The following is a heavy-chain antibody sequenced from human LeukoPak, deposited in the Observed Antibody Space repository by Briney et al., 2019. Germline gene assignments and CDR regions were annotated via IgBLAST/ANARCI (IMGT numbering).Heavy chain of an antibody. CDR3: ARDRAPGRMVRGVTPPLY. Sequence: GGSLRLSCAASGFTFSSYGIHWVRQAPGKGLEWVTGIWYDGSKKYYAESVKGRFTISRDNSKNTLYLQMNSLRAEDTAVYYCARDRAPGRMVRGVTPPLYWGQGTLVTVSS. CDR1: GFTFSSYG. CDR2: IWYDGSKK. D-gene: IGHD3-10*01. J-gene: IGHJ4*02. V-gene: IGHV3-33*01.